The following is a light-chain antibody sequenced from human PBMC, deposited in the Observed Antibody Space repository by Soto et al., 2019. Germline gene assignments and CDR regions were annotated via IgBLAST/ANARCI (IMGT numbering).Light chain of an antibody. CDR1: QGIGST. J-gene: IGKJ4*01. V-gene: IGKV3-15*01. CDR3: QHYANWPLT. Sequence: EIVMTQSPATLSVSPGEGDTLSCRASQGIGSTLDWYQQKPGQTPRLLIYETSIRATGVPARFRGSASGTEFTLTITSLQSEDFAVYYSQHYANWPLTFGGGTRVESK. CDR2: ETS.